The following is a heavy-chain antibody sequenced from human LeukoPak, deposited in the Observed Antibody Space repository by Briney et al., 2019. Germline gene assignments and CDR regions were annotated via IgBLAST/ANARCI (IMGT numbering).Heavy chain of an antibody. CDR3: ATTPVFQRDAFDL. J-gene: IGHJ3*01. V-gene: IGHV1-8*02. CDR1: GYTFTTYG. CDR2: MNPNSGNT. Sequence: ASVKVSCKASGYTFTTYGISWVRQATGQGLEWMGWMNPNSGNTGYAQKFQGRVTMTEDTSTDTAYMELSSLRSEDTAVYYCATTPVFQRDAFDLWGQGTMVTVSS. D-gene: IGHD1-14*01.